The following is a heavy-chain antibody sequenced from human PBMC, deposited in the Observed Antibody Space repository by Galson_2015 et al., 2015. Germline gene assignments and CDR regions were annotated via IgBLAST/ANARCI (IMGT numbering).Heavy chain of an antibody. CDR3: ARDLKMWDIVVVPADNYFDY. D-gene: IGHD2-2*01. CDR2: ISYDGSKK. Sequence: SLRLSCAASGFTLSSHAMHWVRQAPGKGLEWVALISYDGSKKYYTDSVKGRFTISRDNSNSTLYLQMNSLRAEDTAVYYCARDLKMWDIVVVPADNYFDYLGQGTLVTVSS. CDR1: GFTLSSHA. J-gene: IGHJ4*02. V-gene: IGHV3-30*10.